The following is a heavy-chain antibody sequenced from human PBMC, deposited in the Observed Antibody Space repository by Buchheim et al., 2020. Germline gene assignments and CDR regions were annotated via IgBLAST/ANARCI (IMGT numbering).Heavy chain of an antibody. D-gene: IGHD5-12*01. J-gene: IGHJ6*02. Sequence: QVQLQQWGAGLLKPSETLSLTCAVYGGSFSGYYWSWIRQPPGKGLEWIGEINHSGSTNYNPSLKSRVTISVDTSKNQFSLKLSSVTAADTAVYYCARGIRYSGYSYYYYYYGMDVWGQGNT. CDR1: GGSFSGYY. CDR2: INHSGST. V-gene: IGHV4-34*01. CDR3: ARGIRYSGYSYYYYYYGMDV.